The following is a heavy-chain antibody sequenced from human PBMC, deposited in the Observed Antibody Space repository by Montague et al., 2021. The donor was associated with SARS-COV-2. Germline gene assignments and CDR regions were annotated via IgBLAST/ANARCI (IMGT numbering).Heavy chain of an antibody. CDR2: INHSGST. CDR3: ARGPRITMIVVVITDIWFDP. Sequence: SDTLSLTCAVYGGSVSDYYWSWIRQPPGKGLEWIGEINHSGSTNXNPSLKSRVTTSVDTSKNQFSLKLTSVTAADTAVYCCARGPRITMIVVVITDIWFDPWGQGTLVTVSS. D-gene: IGHD3-22*01. J-gene: IGHJ5*02. V-gene: IGHV4-34*01. CDR1: GGSVSDYY.